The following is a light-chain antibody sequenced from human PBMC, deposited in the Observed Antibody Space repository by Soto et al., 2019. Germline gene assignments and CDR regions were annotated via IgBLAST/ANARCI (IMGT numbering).Light chain of an antibody. CDR1: QSVSSSY. CDR3: QQYDISPWT. CDR2: GAS. J-gene: IGKJ1*01. Sequence: EIVLTQSPGTLSLSPGERATLSCRASQSVSSSYLAWYQQKPGQAPRLLIYGASSRATGIPDRFSGSGSGTDFTLTISRLEPEDLAVYFCQQYDISPWTFGQGTKVEIK. V-gene: IGKV3-20*01.